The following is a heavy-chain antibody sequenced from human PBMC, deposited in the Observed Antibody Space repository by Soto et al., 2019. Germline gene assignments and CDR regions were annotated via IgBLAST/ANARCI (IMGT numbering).Heavy chain of an antibody. D-gene: IGHD6-6*01. Sequence: GGSLRLSCAASGFTFSSYDMHWVRQATGKGLEWVSAIGTAGDTYYPGSVKGRFTISRENAKNSLYLQMNSLRAGDTAVYYCARAAFNSSSSGYYYYMDVWGKGTTVTVSS. CDR2: IGTAGDT. CDR1: GFTFSSYD. J-gene: IGHJ6*03. CDR3: ARAAFNSSSSGYYYYMDV. V-gene: IGHV3-13*01.